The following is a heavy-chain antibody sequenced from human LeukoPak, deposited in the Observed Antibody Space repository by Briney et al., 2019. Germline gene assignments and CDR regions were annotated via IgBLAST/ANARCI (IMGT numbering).Heavy chain of an antibody. D-gene: IGHD4-17*01. CDR3: ARGYGEGLFDY. CDR1: GGSISGYY. V-gene: IGHV3-66*01. CDR2: IYSGGST. Sequence: ETLSLTCTVSGGSISGYYWSWIRQPPGKGLEWVSVIYSGGSTYYADSVKGRFTISRDNSKNTLYLQMNSLRAEDTAVYYCARGYGEGLFDYWGQGTLVTVSS. J-gene: IGHJ4*02.